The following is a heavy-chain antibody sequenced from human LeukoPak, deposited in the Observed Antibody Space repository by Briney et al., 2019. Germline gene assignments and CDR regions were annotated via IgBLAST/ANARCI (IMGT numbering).Heavy chain of an antibody. Sequence: PGGSLRLSCAASGFSFSSYWMHWVRQAPGKGLVWVARIQYDGSTTNYADSVKGRFTISRDNAKKTLYVQMNSLRAEDTAVYYCARALVAGVTLNAFDIWGQGTMVTVSS. CDR1: GFSFSSYW. D-gene: IGHD2-15*01. J-gene: IGHJ3*02. V-gene: IGHV3-74*01. CDR3: ARALVAGVTLNAFDI. CDR2: IQYDGSTT.